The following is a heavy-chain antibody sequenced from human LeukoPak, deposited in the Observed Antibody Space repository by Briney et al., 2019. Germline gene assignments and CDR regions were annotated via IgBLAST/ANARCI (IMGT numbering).Heavy chain of an antibody. Sequence: PSETLSLTCAVYGGSFSGYYWSWIRQPPGKGLEWIREINHSGSTNYNPSLKSRVTISVDTSKNQFSLKLSSVTAADTAVYYCASWKIGGDSDYWGQGTLVTVSS. CDR2: INHSGST. D-gene: IGHD2-21*02. V-gene: IGHV4-34*01. CDR1: GGSFSGYY. J-gene: IGHJ4*02. CDR3: ASWKIGGDSDY.